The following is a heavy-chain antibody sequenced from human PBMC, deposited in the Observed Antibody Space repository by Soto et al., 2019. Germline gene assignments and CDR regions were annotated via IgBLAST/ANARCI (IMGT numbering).Heavy chain of an antibody. CDR1: VYTFSDYY. CDR3: ARESCSSTSCVTNWFDP. J-gene: IGHJ5*02. CDR2: IIPIFGTA. V-gene: IGHV1-69*13. D-gene: IGHD2-2*01. Sequence: SVKVSCKASVYTFSDYYIHWVRQAPGQGLEWMGGIIPIFGTANYAQKFQGSVTITADESTSTAYMELSSLRSEDTDVYYCARESCSSTSCVTNWFDPWGQGTLVTVSS.